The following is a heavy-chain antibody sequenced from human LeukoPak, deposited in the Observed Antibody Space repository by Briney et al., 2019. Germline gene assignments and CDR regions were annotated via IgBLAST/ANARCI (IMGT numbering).Heavy chain of an antibody. D-gene: IGHD3-22*01. CDR2: IYYGGST. V-gene: IGHV4-39*02. J-gene: IGHJ4*02. Sequence: SETLSLTCTVSGGSISSNNYSWGWIRQPPGKGLEWIGSIYYGGSTYYNPSLKSRITISVDTSKNQFSLKLSSVTAADTAVYYCARDRCYYDSSGYYRLDYWGQGTLVTVSS. CDR3: ARDRCYYDSSGYYRLDY. CDR1: GGSISSNNYS.